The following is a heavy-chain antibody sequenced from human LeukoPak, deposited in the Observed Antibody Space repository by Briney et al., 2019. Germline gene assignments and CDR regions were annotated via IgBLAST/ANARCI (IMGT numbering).Heavy chain of an antibody. V-gene: IGHV4-59*08. CDR3: ARGWGDYYFDS. D-gene: IGHD2-21*02. J-gene: IGHJ4*02. CDR1: GGSISSYY. Sequence: SETLSLTCTVSGGSISSYYWSWIRQPPGEGLEWIGYIYYSGSTNYNPSLKSRVTISVDTSKNQFSLNLSSVTAADTAVYYCARGWGDYYFDSWGQGTLVTVSS. CDR2: IYYSGST.